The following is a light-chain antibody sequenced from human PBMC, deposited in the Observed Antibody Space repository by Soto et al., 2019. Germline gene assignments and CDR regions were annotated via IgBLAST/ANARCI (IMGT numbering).Light chain of an antibody. V-gene: IGKV3-20*01. CDR1: QSVSSNY. CDR2: GVS. Sequence: EIVLTQSPGTLSLSPGERATLSCSASQSVSSNYFAWYQQKPGQAPRLLIYGVSSRPTGIPDRFSGSGSGTEFTLTISSLQPDDFATYYCQQYNSYSITCGQGTRLEIK. CDR3: QQYNSYSIT. J-gene: IGKJ5*01.